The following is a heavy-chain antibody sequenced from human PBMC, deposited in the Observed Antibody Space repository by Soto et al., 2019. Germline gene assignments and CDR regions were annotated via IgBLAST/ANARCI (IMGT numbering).Heavy chain of an antibody. V-gene: IGHV1-18*01. CDR1: GYTFTSYG. CDR3: VTDRPRKLDREKKCPYYDYRAV. D-gene: IGHD1-1*01. J-gene: IGHJ6*03. Sequence: ASVKVSCKASGYTFTSYGISWVRQAPGQGLEWMGWISAYNGNTKYAQKLQGRVTMTTDTSTSTAYMELRSLRSDHTAVYYCVTDRPRKLDREKKCPYYDYRAVWGKXTTVTVSS. CDR2: ISAYNGNT.